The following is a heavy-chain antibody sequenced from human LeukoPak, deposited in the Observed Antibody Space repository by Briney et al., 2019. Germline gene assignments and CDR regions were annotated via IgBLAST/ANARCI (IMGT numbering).Heavy chain of an antibody. D-gene: IGHD7-27*01. CDR1: GGSISSSSYY. CDR2: IYYSGST. J-gene: IGHJ4*01. V-gene: IGHV4-39*01. Sequence: SETLSLTCTVSGGSISSSSYYWGWLRQPPGKGLEWIGSIYYSGSTYYNPSLKSRVTISVDTSKNQFSLKLSSVTAADTAVYYCGTLPGEGDYWGQGTLVTVSS. CDR3: GTLPGEGDY.